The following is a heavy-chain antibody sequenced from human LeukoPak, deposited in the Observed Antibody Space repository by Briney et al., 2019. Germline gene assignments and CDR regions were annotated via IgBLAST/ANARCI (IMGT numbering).Heavy chain of an antibody. CDR3: ARVGYSGSYPALGTLRRLDAFDI. CDR2: IYYSGST. Sequence: SETLSLTCTVSGSSISSSSYYWGWIRQPPGNGLEWIGSIYYSGSTYYNPSLKSRVTISVDTSKNQFSLKPSSVTAADTAVYYCARVGYSGSYPALGTLRRLDAFDIWGQGTMVTVSS. V-gene: IGHV4-39*01. CDR1: GSSISSSSYY. D-gene: IGHD1-26*01. J-gene: IGHJ3*02.